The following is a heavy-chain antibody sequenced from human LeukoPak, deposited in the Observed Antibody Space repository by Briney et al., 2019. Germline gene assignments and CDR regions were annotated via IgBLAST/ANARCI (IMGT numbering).Heavy chain of an antibody. D-gene: IGHD3-22*01. V-gene: IGHV3-7*05. Sequence: GGSLRLSCAASGFTFSSYLMSWVRQAPGKGLEWVANIEEDGSEKYYVDSLKGRFTVSRDNSKNSLYLQLNNLRAEDTAVYYCARASPLYYYDTSGYYYFDFWGQGTLVTVSS. CDR1: GFTFSSYL. J-gene: IGHJ4*02. CDR3: ARASPLYYYDTSGYYYFDF. CDR2: IEEDGSEK.